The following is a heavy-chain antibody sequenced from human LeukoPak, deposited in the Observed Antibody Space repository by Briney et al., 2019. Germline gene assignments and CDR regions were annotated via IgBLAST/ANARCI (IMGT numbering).Heavy chain of an antibody. CDR3: ARARAFDI. V-gene: IGHV4-30-4*01. Sequence: SETLSITCTVSGGAISSGDYYWSWIRQPPRKGLEWIGYIYYSGSTYYNPSLKSRVTISVDTSKNQFSLKLSSVTAADTAVYYCARARAFDIWGQGTMVTVSS. CDR2: IYYSGST. CDR1: GGAISSGDYY. J-gene: IGHJ3*02.